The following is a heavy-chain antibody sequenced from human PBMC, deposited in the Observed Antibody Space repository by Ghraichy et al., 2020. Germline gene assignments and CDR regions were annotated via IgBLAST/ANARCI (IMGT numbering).Heavy chain of an antibody. CDR2: ISAYNGNT. J-gene: IGHJ4*02. V-gene: IGHV1-18*04. CDR3: ARDQYCSGGSCYSALDFDY. CDR1: GYTFTSYG. D-gene: IGHD2-15*01. Sequence: ASVKVSCKASGYTFTSYGISWVRQAPGQGLEWMGWISAYNGNTNYAQKLQGRVTMTTDTSTSTAYMELRSLRSDDTAVYYCARDQYCSGGSCYSALDFDYWGQGTLVTVSP.